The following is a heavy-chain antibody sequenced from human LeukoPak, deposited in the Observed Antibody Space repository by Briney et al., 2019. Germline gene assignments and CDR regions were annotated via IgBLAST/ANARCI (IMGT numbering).Heavy chain of an antibody. CDR2: IKKDGSEK. Sequence: GSLRLSCAVSGFTFSSYWMSWVRQAPGKGLEWVANIKKDGSEKYYVDSVKGRFTISRDNAKNSLYLQMDSLRAEDTAVYYCARALGSCCTFDYWGQGTLVTVSS. CDR1: GFTFSSYW. V-gene: IGHV3-7*01. J-gene: IGHJ4*02. CDR3: ARALGSCCTFDY. D-gene: IGHD7-27*01.